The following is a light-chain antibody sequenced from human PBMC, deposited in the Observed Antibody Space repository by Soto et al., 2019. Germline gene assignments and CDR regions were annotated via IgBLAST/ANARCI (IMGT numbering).Light chain of an antibody. CDR1: QSISSW. CDR3: QQYNSYSPRWT. CDR2: DDS. V-gene: IGKV1-5*01. J-gene: IGKJ1*01. Sequence: DVQMTQSPSTLSASVGDTVTFTCRSIQSISSWLAWYQQKPGKATKLLIYDDSSLESGVPSRFSGSGSGTEFTLTISSLQPDDFATYYCQQYNSYSPRWTFGQGTKVDIK.